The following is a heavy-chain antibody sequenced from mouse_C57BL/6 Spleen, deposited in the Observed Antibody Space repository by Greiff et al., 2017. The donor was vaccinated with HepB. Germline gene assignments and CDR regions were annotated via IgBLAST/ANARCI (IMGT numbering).Heavy chain of an antibody. J-gene: IGHJ1*03. CDR1: GFTFSDYY. V-gene: IGHV5-12*01. CDR2: ISNGGGST. D-gene: IGHD5-1*01. CDR3: ARHGVPYWYFDV. Sequence: EVKLVESGGGLVQPGGSLKLSCAASGFTFSDYYMYWVRQTPEKRLEWVAYISNGGGSTYYPDTVKGRFTISRDNAKNTLYLQMSRLKSEDTAMYYCARHGVPYWYFDVWGTGTTVTVSS.